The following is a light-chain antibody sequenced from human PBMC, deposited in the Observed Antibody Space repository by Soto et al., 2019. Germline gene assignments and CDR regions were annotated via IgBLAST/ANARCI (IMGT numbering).Light chain of an antibody. CDR3: QQYYSYPPT. V-gene: IGKV1-8*01. CDR2: AAS. Sequence: AIRMTQSPSSFSASTGDRVTITCRASQGISSYLAWYQQKPVKAPKLLIYAASTLQSGVPSRISGSVSGTHFTLTIICLQSEDFATYYCQQYYSYPPTFDQGTKLEIK. J-gene: IGKJ2*01. CDR1: QGISSY.